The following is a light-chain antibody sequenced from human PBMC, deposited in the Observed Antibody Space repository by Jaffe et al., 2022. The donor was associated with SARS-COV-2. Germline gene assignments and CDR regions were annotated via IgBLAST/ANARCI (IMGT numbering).Light chain of an antibody. CDR2: RAS. CDR1: HDISSW. Sequence: DIQMTQSPSSVSASVGDRVTITCRASHDISSWLAWYQQKPGRAPKLLISRASILESGVPSRFSGSGSGTDFTLAINSLQPEDSATYYCQQPHSFPITFGQGTRLEIK. V-gene: IGKV1-12*01. CDR3: QQPHSFPIT. J-gene: IGKJ5*01.